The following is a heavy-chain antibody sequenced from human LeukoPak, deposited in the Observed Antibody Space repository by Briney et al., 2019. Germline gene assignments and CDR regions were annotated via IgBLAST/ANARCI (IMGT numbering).Heavy chain of an antibody. CDR2: IGTAGDT. CDR1: GFTFSSYD. D-gene: IGHD1-7*01. Sequence: GGSLRLSCAASGFTFSSYDMHWVRQATGKGLEWVSAIGTAGDTYYPGSVKGRFTISRENAKNSLYLQMNSLRAGDTAVYYCARGNWNYRWSDAFDIWGQGTMVTVSS. CDR3: ARGNWNYRWSDAFDI. V-gene: IGHV3-13*01. J-gene: IGHJ3*02.